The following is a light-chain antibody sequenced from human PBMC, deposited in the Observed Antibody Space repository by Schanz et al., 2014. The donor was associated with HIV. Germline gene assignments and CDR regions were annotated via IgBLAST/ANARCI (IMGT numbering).Light chain of an antibody. CDR3: QQYKHWPPLT. CDR2: DAS. CDR1: QSVGNN. V-gene: IGKV3-15*01. Sequence: ENVLTQSPATLSVSPGERATLSCRASQSVGNNLAWYQQRPGQTPRLLIHDASTRATGVPARFSGSGSGTEFTLTISSLQSEDFAVYYCQQYKHWPPLTFGGGTKVEIK. J-gene: IGKJ4*01.